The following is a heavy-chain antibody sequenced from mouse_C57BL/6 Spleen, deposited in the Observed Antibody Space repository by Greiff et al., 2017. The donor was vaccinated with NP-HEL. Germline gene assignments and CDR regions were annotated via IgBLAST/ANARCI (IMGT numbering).Heavy chain of an antibody. D-gene: IGHD2-4*01. CDR2: INPNNGGT. Sequence: VQLQQSGPELVKPGASVKIPCKASGYTFTDYNMDWVKQSHGKSLEWIGDINPNNGGTIYNQKFKGKATLTVDKSSSTAYMELRSLTSEDTAVYYCARHDYDEEDYAMDYWGQGTSVTVSS. CDR3: ARHDYDEEDYAMDY. V-gene: IGHV1-18*01. J-gene: IGHJ4*01. CDR1: GYTFTDYN.